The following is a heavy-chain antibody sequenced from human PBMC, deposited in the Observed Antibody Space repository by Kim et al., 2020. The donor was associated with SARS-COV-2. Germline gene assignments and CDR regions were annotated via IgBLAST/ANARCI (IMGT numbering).Heavy chain of an antibody. CDR1: GFTFSSYG. CDR3: AKDSPTVTTGSCLDY. J-gene: IGHJ4*02. V-gene: IGHV3-30*18. CDR2: ISYDGSNK. D-gene: IGHD4-17*01. Sequence: GGSLRLSCAASGFTFSSYGMHWVRQAPGKGLEWVAVISYDGSNKYYADSVKGRFTISRDNSKNTLYLQMNSLRAEDTAVYYCAKDSPTVTTGSCLDYWGQGTLVTVSS.